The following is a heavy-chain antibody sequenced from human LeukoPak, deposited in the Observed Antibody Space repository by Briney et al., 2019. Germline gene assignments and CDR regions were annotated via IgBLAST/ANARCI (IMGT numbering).Heavy chain of an antibody. CDR2: FDPEDGET. Sequence: ASVKVSCKVSGYTLTELSMHWVRQAPGKGLEWMGGFDPEDGETIYAQKFQGRVTMTEDTSTDTAYVELSSLRSEDTAVYYCATGILSTGYPTGDVGHDYWGQGTLVTVSS. CDR3: ATGILSTGYPTGDVGHDY. J-gene: IGHJ4*02. V-gene: IGHV1-24*01. CDR1: GYTLTELS. D-gene: IGHD1-26*01.